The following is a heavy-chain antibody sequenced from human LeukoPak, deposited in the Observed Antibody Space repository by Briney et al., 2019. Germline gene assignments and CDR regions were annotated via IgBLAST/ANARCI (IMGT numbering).Heavy chain of an antibody. V-gene: IGHV4-39*01. Sequence: PSETLSLTCNVSGDYITTTNYYWAWIRQPPGKGLEWIASVFYSGTTYYNPSFKSRVVISMDASRKQISLRLSSVTATDTAIYYCARRSRLYKHETTGYHDSWGQGTLVTVSS. CDR3: ARRSRLYKHETTGYHDS. CDR2: VFYSGTT. CDR1: GDYITTTNYY. D-gene: IGHD3-9*01. J-gene: IGHJ4*02.